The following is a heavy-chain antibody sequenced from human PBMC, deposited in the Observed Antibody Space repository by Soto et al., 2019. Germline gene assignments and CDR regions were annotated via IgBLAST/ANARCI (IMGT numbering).Heavy chain of an antibody. D-gene: IGHD4-17*01. CDR2: MNPNSGNT. Sequence: QVQLVQSGAEVKKPGASVKVSCKASGYTFTSYDINWVRQATGQGLEWMGWMNPNSGNTGYAQKFQGRVTMTRNTSISTAYMELSSLRSEDTAVYYCARGGYGDYNNYYYYDYMDVWGKGTTVTVSS. V-gene: IGHV1-8*01. CDR1: GYTFTSYD. J-gene: IGHJ6*03. CDR3: ARGGYGDYNNYYYYDYMDV.